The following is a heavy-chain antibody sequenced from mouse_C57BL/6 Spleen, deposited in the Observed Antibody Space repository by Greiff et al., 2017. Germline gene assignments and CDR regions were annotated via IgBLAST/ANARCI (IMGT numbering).Heavy chain of an antibody. CDR3: ARDPRYGSSSYWYFDV. CDR2: IYPRSGNT. D-gene: IGHD2-2*01. Sequence: VQLQQSGAELARPGASVKLSCKASGYTFTSYGISWVKQRTGQGLEWIGEIYPRSGNTYYNEKFKGKATLTADKSSSTAYMELRSLTSEDSAVYFCARDPRYGSSSYWYFDVWGTGNTVTVSS. V-gene: IGHV1-81*01. J-gene: IGHJ1*03. CDR1: GYTFTSYG.